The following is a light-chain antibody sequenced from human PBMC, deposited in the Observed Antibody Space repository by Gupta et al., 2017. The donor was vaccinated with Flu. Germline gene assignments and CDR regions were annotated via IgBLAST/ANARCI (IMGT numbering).Light chain of an antibody. CDR2: GAV. Sequence: SPSSVSAPVGARVTITCRASQDIKTLLAWYQFRPDKAPLSLIYGAVNFHSGVPSRFSGGGSGTIFHLTIYDVQPEYSATYCCQQYNAPVTFGGGTTVEIE. CDR3: QQYNAPVT. CDR1: QDIKTL. V-gene: IGKV1D-16*01. J-gene: IGKJ4*01.